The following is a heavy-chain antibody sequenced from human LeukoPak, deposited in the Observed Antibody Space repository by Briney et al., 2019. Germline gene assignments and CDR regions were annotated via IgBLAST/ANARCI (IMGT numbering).Heavy chain of an antibody. CDR3: ARRTALFDWLIFAFDI. V-gene: IGHV4-39*01. D-gene: IGHD3-9*01. J-gene: IGHJ3*02. CDR1: GGSINSNNDY. CDR2: IYYTGRT. Sequence: SETLSLTCIVSGGSINSNNDYWGWIRQSPGKVLEWIGSIYYTGRTYYNPSLKSRVTISVDTSKNQFSLKLTSVTAADTAVYYCARRTALFDWLIFAFDIWGQGTMVTVSS.